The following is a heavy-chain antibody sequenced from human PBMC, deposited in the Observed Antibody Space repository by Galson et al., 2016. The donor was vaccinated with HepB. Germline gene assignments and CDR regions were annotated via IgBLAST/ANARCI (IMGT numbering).Heavy chain of an antibody. CDR2: IRSKASGGTT. J-gene: IGHJ6*02. CDR3: TRSCDSSGYYYRSYYYYGMDV. CDR1: GFTFGDYA. D-gene: IGHD3-22*01. V-gene: IGHV3-49*03. Sequence: SLRLSCAGSGFTFGDYAMSWIRQAPGKGLEWVGFIRSKASGGTTEYAASVKGRFTISRDDSKTIADLQMNSLKTEDTAVYYCTRSCDSSGYYYRSYYYYGMDVWGHGTTVTVSS.